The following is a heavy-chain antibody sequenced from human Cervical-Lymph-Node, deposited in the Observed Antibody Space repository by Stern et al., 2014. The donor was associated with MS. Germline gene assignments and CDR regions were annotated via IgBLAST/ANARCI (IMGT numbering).Heavy chain of an antibody. CDR3: ARALYGDDFDY. J-gene: IGHJ4*02. D-gene: IGHD4-17*01. CDR1: GGTFSSYA. Sequence: QVQLGQSGAEVKKPGSSVKVSCKASGGTFSSYALTWVRQAPGQGLEWVGGIIPFFGTTNYAQKFQGRVTITADESTSTAYMELSSLISEDTAVYYCARALYGDDFDYWGQGTLVTVSS. V-gene: IGHV1-69*01. CDR2: IIPFFGTT.